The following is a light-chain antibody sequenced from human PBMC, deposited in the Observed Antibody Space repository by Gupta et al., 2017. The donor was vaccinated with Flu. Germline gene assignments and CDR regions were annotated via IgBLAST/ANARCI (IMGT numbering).Light chain of an antibody. CDR3: QQDDSSPWT. Sequence: PGTWSWSPGERATLSCRASQSVSRYINWYQKRPGQAPGLLIYGSSSRATGIPDRFSGSASGTDFTLTISILDPEDFAVYYCQQDDSSPWTFGQGTRLEIK. V-gene: IGKV3-20*01. J-gene: IGKJ1*01. CDR2: GSS. CDR1: QSVSRY.